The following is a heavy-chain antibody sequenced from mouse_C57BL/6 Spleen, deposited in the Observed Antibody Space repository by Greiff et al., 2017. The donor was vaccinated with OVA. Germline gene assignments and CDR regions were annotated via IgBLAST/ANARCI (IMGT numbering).Heavy chain of an antibody. V-gene: IGHV1-64*01. D-gene: IGHD2-14*01. J-gene: IGHJ2*01. CDR2: FHPNSGST. CDR1: GYTFTSYW. Sequence: QVHVKQPGAELVKPGASVKLSCKASGYTFTSYWMHWVKQRPGQGLEWIGMFHPNSGSTNYNEKFKSKATLTVDKSSSTAYMQLSSLTSEDSAVYYCARDGVLFDYWGQGTTLTVSS. CDR3: ARDGVLFDY.